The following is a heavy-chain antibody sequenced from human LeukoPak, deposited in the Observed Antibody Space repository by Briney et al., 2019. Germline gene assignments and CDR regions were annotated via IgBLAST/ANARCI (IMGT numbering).Heavy chain of an antibody. CDR3: AKDVRIVVVSAAGGFDS. V-gene: IGHV3-23*01. D-gene: IGHD2-2*01. Sequence: GGSLRLSCAASGFIVSSNFMSWVRQAPGKGLEWVAAISGSGINTYYADPVKGRFAISRDNSKNTLHLQMNSLRAEDTAVYYCAKDVRIVVVSAAGGFDSWGQGTLVTVSS. CDR1: GFIVSSNF. CDR2: ISGSGINT. J-gene: IGHJ4*02.